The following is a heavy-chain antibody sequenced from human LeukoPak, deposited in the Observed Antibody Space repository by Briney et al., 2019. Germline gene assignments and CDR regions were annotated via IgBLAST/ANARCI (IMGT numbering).Heavy chain of an antibody. D-gene: IGHD3-3*01. J-gene: IGHJ4*02. CDR1: GGSFSFYF. CDR3: ARDSDPGFQ. CDR2: IDNRGST. V-gene: IGHV4-34*01. Sequence: PSETLSLTCTVSGGSFSFYFWHWIRQPPGEGLDWIGEIDNRGSTQYKPSLRSRGIISIDTSGNHFSLKLTSVTAADTAVYFCARDSDPGFQWGQGMLVTVSS.